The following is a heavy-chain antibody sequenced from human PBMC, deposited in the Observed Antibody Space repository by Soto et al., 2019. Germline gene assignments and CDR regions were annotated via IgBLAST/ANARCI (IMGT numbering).Heavy chain of an antibody. CDR1: GGTFSSYA. CDR3: ASPDDYYDSSCYYLLVY. D-gene: IGHD3-22*01. V-gene: IGHV1-69*01. Sequence: QVQLVQSGAEVKKPGSSVKVSCKASGGTFSSYAISWVRQAPGQGLEWMGGIIPIFGTANYAQKFQGRVTITADESTSPAYMELSSLRSEDTAVYYCASPDDYYDSSCYYLLVYWGQGTLVTVSS. J-gene: IGHJ4*02. CDR2: IIPIFGTA.